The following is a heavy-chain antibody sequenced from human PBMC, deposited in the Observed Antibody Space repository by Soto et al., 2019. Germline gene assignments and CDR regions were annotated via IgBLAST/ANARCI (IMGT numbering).Heavy chain of an antibody. V-gene: IGHV3-23*01. J-gene: IGHJ2*01. D-gene: IGHD2-21*02. CDR3: AVTPNCGRDCSAASYWYFDI. CDR2: ISGDSGRT. Sequence: VQLLESGGGLVQPGGSVRLSCAASGLTFGNYAMSWVRQAPGKGLEWVSAISGDSGRTYYADSVKGRFTISRDNSKNTLYLQMNPLRAEDTAVYYCAVTPNCGRDCSAASYWYFDIWGRGTLVTVSS. CDR1: GLTFGNYA.